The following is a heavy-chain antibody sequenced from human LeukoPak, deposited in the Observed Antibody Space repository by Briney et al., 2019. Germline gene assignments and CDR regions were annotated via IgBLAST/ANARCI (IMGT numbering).Heavy chain of an antibody. D-gene: IGHD2-15*01. V-gene: IGHV3-33*01. Sequence: PGGSLRLSCAASGFTSSSYGMHWVRQAPGKGLEWVAVIWYDGSNKYYADSVKGRFTISRDNSKNTLYLQMNSLRAEDTAVYYCARRAVAATYYYYYYGMDVWGQGTTVTVSS. CDR1: GFTSSSYG. CDR3: ARRAVAATYYYYYYGMDV. J-gene: IGHJ6*02. CDR2: IWYDGSNK.